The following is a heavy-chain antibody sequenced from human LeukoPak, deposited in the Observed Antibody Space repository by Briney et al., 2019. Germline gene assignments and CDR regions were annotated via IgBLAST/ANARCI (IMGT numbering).Heavy chain of an antibody. D-gene: IGHD6-19*01. V-gene: IGHV3-30*03. CDR2: ISNDGSNK. J-gene: IGHJ4*02. Sequence: PGGSLRLSCAASGFQFSTYGMHWVRQAPGKGLEGVAAISNDGSNKFYTDSVKGRFTISRDNGKNSLHLRMNSLRAEDTAVYYCVRERGQWLDESLDDYWGQGTLVTVSS. CDR3: VRERGQWLDESLDDY. CDR1: GFQFSTYG.